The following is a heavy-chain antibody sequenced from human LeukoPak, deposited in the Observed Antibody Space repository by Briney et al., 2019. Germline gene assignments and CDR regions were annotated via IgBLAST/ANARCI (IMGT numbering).Heavy chain of an antibody. CDR1: GGSISSYY. V-gene: IGHV4-59*01. CDR3: ARNNAPYGMDV. CDR2: IYYSGST. J-gene: IGHJ6*02. D-gene: IGHD1/OR15-1a*01. Sequence: SETLSLTCTVSGGSISSYYWSWIRQPPGKELDLIGYIYYSGSTNYNPSLKSRVTISVDTSKNQFSLKLSSVTAADTAVYYCARNNAPYGMDVWGQGTTVTVSS.